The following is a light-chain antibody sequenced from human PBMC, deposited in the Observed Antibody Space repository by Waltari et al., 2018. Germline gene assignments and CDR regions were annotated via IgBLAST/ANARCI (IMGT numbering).Light chain of an antibody. CDR2: LDS. CDR1: NIGGRS. CDR3: HVWDGKTVM. V-gene: IGLV3-21*02. J-gene: IGLJ3*02. Sequence: SSVLTQAPSVSVAPGQTATVTSGGDNIGGRSVHWYQKRPGRAPVLVVYLDSDRPSGIPDRFSGSKSGNAATLTISRVEAGDEADYYCHVWDGKTVMFGGGTKLTVL.